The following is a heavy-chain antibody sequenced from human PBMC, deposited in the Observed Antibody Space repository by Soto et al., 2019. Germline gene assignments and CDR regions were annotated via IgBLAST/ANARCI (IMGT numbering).Heavy chain of an antibody. CDR1: GYTFTTYD. J-gene: IGHJ6*02. V-gene: IGHV1-8*01. CDR3: ARAVAAGVDV. CDR2: MSPNSGAT. Sequence: QVQLVQSGAEVTKPGASVKVSCKASGYTFTTYDINWVRQATGQGLEWLGWMSPNSGATGYAQKFQGRVTMTRDTSMTTAYMELSTLSSEDTAMSYCARAVAAGVDVWGQGTTVNVSS. D-gene: IGHD2-15*01.